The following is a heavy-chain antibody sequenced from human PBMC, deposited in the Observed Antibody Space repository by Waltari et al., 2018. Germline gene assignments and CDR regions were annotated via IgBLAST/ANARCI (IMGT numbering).Heavy chain of an antibody. V-gene: IGHV3-21*01. D-gene: IGHD7-27*01. Sequence: EVQLVESGGGLVKPGGSLRLSGAASGSTFTSYNMNWVRQAPGKGLEWVSSISSSSSYTHYADSVKGRFTISRDNAKNSLYLQMNSLRAEDTAVYYCATGGWGFYFDYWGPGTLVTVSS. CDR3: ATGGWGFYFDY. CDR2: ISSSSSYT. CDR1: GSTFTSYN. J-gene: IGHJ4*02.